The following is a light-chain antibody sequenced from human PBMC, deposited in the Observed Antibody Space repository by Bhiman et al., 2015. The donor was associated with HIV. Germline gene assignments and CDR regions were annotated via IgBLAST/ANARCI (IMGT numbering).Light chain of an antibody. CDR1: NSDVGGYNY. J-gene: IGLJ1*01. Sequence: QSALTQPPSASGSPGQSVTISCTGTNSDVGGYNYVSWYQQYPGKAPKLIIYEVTKRPSGVPNRFSGSRSGTSASLAITGLQAEDEADYYCQSYDSSLSAFYVFGTGTKVTVL. CDR2: EVT. CDR3: QSYDSSLSAFYV. V-gene: IGLV2-8*01.